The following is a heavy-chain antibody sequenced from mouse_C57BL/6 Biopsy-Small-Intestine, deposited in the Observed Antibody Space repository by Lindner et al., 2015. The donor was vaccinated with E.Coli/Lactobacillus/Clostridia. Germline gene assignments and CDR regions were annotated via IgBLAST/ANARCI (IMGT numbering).Heavy chain of an antibody. D-gene: IGHD2-2*01. CDR3: ARRLPYYFDY. CDR1: GYTFTSYG. CDR2: IYPRSGNT. Sequence: VQLQESGAELARPGRSVKLSCKASGYTFTSYGISWVKQRTGQGLEWIGEIYPRSGNTYYNEKFKGKATLTADKSSSTAYMELRSLTSEDSAVYFCARRLPYYFDYWGQVTTLTVSS. J-gene: IGHJ2*01. V-gene: IGHV1-81*01.